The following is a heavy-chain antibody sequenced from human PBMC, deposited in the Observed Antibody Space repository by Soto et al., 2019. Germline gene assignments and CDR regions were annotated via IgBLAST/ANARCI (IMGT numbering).Heavy chain of an antibody. D-gene: IGHD2-15*01. CDR2: IIPIFGTA. CDR3: TDWSGGSCHRDY. J-gene: IGHJ4*02. Sequence: QVQLVQSGAEVKQPGSSVKVSCKASGGTFSSYAISWVRQAPGQGLEWMGGIIPIFGTANYAQKFQGRVTITADESTRTAYMELSSLRSADTAVYYCTDWSGGSCHRDYWGQGTLVAVSA. CDR1: GGTFSSYA. V-gene: IGHV1-69*12.